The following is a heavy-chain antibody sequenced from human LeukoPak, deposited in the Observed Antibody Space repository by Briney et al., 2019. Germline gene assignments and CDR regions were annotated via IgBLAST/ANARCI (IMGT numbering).Heavy chain of an antibody. J-gene: IGHJ4*02. CDR3: ARAVGPKQWLVSGFDY. D-gene: IGHD6-19*01. CDR2: ISAYNGNT. CDR1: GYTFTSYG. V-gene: IGHV1-18*01. Sequence: ASVKVSCKASGYTFTSYGISWVRQAPGQGLEWMGWISAYNGNTNYAQKLQGRVTMTTDTSTSIAYMELRSLRSDDTAVYYCARAVGPKQWLVSGFDYWGQGTLVTVSS.